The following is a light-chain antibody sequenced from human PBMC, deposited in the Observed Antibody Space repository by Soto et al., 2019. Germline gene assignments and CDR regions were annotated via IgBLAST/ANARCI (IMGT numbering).Light chain of an antibody. V-gene: IGLV2-14*03. CDR2: DVS. Sequence: QSVLTQPASVSGSPRQSITISCTGTSSDVGGYNYVSWYQQHPGKAPKLLINDVSNRPSGISDRFSGSKSGNTASLTISGLQAEDEADYYCSSYTSSTTNVFGTGTKVTVL. CDR3: SSYTSSTTNV. J-gene: IGLJ1*01. CDR1: SSDVGGYNY.